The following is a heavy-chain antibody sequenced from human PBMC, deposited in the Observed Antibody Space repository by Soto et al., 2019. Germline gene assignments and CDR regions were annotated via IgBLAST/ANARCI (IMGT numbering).Heavy chain of an antibody. CDR3: AKDAGAGNREWNRVDP. CDR1: GFLFRNYA. J-gene: IGHJ5*02. Sequence: EVQLLESGGGLVQPGGSLRLSCAASGFLFRNYAMSWVRQAPGKGLELVSSIHGRGGSTYYADSVKGRFTVSRDDSEKTLYLQMTRLRVDDTAVYYCAKDAGAGNREWNRVDPWGPGTLVTV. V-gene: IGHV3-23*01. D-gene: IGHD6-19*01. CDR2: IHGRGGST.